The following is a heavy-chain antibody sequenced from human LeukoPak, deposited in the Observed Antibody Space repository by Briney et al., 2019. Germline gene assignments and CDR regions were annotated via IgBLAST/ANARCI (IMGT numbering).Heavy chain of an antibody. CDR3: AKEYSVRNQFDY. CDR1: GFSFSSYW. J-gene: IGHJ4*02. CDR2: IKEDGSDK. Sequence: GGSLRLSCAASGFSFSSYWMTWVRQAPGKGLEWVANIKEDGSDKYYVDSVKGRFTISRDNAKNSLYLQMNSLRAEDTAVYYCAKEYSVRNQFDYWGQGTLVAVSS. D-gene: IGHD1-14*01. V-gene: IGHV3-7*03.